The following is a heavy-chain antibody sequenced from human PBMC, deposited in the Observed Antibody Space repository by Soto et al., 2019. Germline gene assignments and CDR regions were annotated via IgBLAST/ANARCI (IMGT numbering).Heavy chain of an antibody. J-gene: IGHJ4*02. CDR3: AREYTYGSNFVAC. V-gene: IGHV4-31*03. Sequence: QVRLQESGPGLVKPSQTLSLTCTVSGGSISSAAYYWSWIRQHPGKGLEWIGYVSHSGSTYYNPSLKSRVIISVDTTKSQFALSLTSVTAADTAVYYCAREYTYGSNFVACWGQGALVTVSS. CDR2: VSHSGST. D-gene: IGHD5-18*01. CDR1: GGSISSAAYY.